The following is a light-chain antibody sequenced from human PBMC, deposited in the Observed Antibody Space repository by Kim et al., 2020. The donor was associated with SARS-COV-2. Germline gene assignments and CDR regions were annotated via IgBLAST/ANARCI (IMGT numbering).Light chain of an antibody. CDR2: QDS. CDR3: QAWDSSTGGV. J-gene: IGLJ1*01. V-gene: IGLV3-1*01. CDR1: KLGDKY. Sequence: SYELTQPPSVSVSQGQTASITCSGDKLGDKYACWYQQKPGQSPVLVIYQDSKRPSGIPERFSGSNSGNTATLTISGTQAMDEADYYCQAWDSSTGGVFGTGTKVTVL.